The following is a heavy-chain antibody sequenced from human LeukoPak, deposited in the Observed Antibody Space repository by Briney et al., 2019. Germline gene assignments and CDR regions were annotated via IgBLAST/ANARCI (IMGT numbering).Heavy chain of an antibody. CDR3: ARGRGGSGSYFDY. CDR1: GGSFSGYY. V-gene: IGHV4-34*01. CDR2: INHSGST. D-gene: IGHD1-26*01. Sequence: SETLSLTCAVYGGSFSGYYWSWIRQPPGKGLEWIGEINHSGSTNCNPSLKSRVTISVDTSKNQFSLKLSSVTAADTAVYYCARGRGGSGSYFDYWGQGTLVTVSS. J-gene: IGHJ4*02.